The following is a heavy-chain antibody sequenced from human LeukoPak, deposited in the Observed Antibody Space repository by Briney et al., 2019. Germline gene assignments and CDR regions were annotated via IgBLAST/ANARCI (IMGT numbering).Heavy chain of an antibody. V-gene: IGHV3-23*01. D-gene: IGHD3-22*01. J-gene: IGHJ4*02. CDR1: VYILSGYD. Sequence: PGGTQRLSCTASVYILSGYDRTWDRQAPGKGLQWVSNITGSGDYTYYIDSVKGRFTISRDNSKNILYLQMNSLRGEDTALYYCAKDGLYYDGSAHVYYFDYWGQGTLVAVSS. CDR2: ITGSGDYT. CDR3: AKDGLYYDGSAHVYYFDY.